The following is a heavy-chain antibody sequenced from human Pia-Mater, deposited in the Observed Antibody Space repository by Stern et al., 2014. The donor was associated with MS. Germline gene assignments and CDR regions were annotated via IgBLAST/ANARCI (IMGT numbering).Heavy chain of an antibody. CDR1: GYTFTSYA. CDR3: ARDPFNY. Sequence: QVQLVQSGAAVKKPGASVKVSCKASGYTFTSYAIHWVRQAPGQRPEWMGWINGGNGNTAYSQKFQERVIITRDTSATTVSMELASLTFEDTAMYFCARDPFNYWGQGTLVTVSS. J-gene: IGHJ4*02. V-gene: IGHV1-3*01. CDR2: INGGNGNT.